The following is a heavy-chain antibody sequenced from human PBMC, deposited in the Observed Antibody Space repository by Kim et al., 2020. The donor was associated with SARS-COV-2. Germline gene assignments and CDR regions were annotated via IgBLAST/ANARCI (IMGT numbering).Heavy chain of an antibody. J-gene: IGHJ4*02. CDR2: IHAGSGNT. D-gene: IGHD6-19*01. CDR1: GYSFTSYA. CDR3: ARRVAVAGRVSHYYSDY. V-gene: IGHV1-3*01. Sequence: ASVKVSCKASGYSFTSYALHWVRQAPGQRLELMGWIHAGSGNTKYSQKFQGRVTITRDTSASTAYMELSSLRSEDTAVYYCARRVAVAGRVSHYYSDYWGQGTLVTVSS.